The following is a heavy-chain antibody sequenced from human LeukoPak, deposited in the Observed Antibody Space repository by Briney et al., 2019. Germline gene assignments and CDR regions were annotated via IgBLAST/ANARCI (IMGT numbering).Heavy chain of an antibody. CDR2: ILQGGST. V-gene: IGHV4-30-2*01. CDR3: ARTTSCSGGTCYSYGWLGP. J-gene: IGHJ5*02. D-gene: IGHD2-21*01. CDR1: GGSISSGDDS. Sequence: PSQTLSLTCTVSGGSISSGDDSWSWIRQPPGKGLEWIGYILQGGSTSYNPSLNSRPTISIDKSKNQFSLNLRSVTAADTAVYYCARTTSCSGGTCYSYGWLGPWGQGTLVTISS.